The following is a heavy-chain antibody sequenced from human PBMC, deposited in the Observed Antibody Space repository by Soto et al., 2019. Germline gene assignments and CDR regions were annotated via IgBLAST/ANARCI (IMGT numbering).Heavy chain of an antibody. CDR1: GGSFSGYY. V-gene: IGHV4-34*01. J-gene: IGHJ6*02. Sequence: SETLSLTCAVYGGSFSGYYWSWIRQPPGKGLEWIGEINHSGSTNYNPSLKSRVTISVDTSKNQFSLKLSSVTAADTAVYYCARTIQLIDYYYYGMDVWGQGTTVTVSS. CDR2: INHSGST. D-gene: IGHD5-18*01. CDR3: ARTIQLIDYYYYGMDV.